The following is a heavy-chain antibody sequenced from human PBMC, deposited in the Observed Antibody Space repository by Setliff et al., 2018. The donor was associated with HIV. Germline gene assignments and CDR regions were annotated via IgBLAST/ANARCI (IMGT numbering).Heavy chain of an antibody. J-gene: IGHJ3*02. Sequence: ASVKGSCKASGYTFTAYGITWVRQAPGQGLEWMGWMSAYSGDTKYAQKIQGRVNMTRDTSTDTAYVELRSLRFDDTALYYCVRGYYYDKTGYGTFDIWGQGTVVTVSS. D-gene: IGHD3-22*01. CDR1: GYTFTAYG. CDR2: MSAYSGDT. V-gene: IGHV1-18*04. CDR3: VRGYYYDKTGYGTFDI.